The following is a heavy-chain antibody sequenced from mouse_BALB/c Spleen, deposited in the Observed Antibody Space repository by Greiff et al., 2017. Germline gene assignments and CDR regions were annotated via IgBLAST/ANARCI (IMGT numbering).Heavy chain of an antibody. CDR3: ARGKYGKPYYFDY. J-gene: IGHJ2*01. V-gene: IGHV1S137*01. Sequence: QVQLKESGAELVRPGVSVKISCKGSGYTFTDYAMHWVKQSHAKSLEWIGVISTYYGDASYNQKFKGKATMTVDKSSSTAYMELARLTSEDSAIYYCARGKYGKPYYFDYWGQGTTLTVSS. D-gene: IGHD2-10*02. CDR1: GYTFTDYA. CDR2: ISTYYGDA.